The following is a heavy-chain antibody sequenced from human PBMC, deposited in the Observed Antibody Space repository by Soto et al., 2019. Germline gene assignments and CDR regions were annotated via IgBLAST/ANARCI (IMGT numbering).Heavy chain of an antibody. CDR1: GGSFSGYY. V-gene: IGHV4-34*01. J-gene: IGHJ5*02. Sequence: SETLSLTCAVYGGSFSGYYWSWIRQPPGKGLEWIGEINHSGSTNYNPSLKSRVTISVDTSKNQFSLKLSSVTAADTAVYYCARVNYYGSGNYDESWFDPWGQGTLVTVSS. CDR2: INHSGST. D-gene: IGHD3-10*01. CDR3: ARVNYYGSGNYDESWFDP.